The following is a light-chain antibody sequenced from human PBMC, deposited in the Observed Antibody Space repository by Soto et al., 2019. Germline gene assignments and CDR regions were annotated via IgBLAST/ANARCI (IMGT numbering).Light chain of an antibody. Sequence: ETGLKKSPGALSLYPGERATLSCRASQTVSSTYLAWYQQKPGQAPRLLIYGASSRATGIPDRFSGTVSGTDFTLTISILEPEDFAVYRSQHYGISPNTFCQGTRLEIK. CDR2: GAS. CDR1: QTVSSTY. V-gene: IGKV3-20*01. J-gene: IGKJ5*01. CDR3: QHYGISPNT.